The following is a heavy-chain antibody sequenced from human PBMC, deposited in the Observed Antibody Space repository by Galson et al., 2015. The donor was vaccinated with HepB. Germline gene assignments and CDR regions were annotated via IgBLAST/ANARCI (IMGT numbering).Heavy chain of an antibody. V-gene: IGHV3-9*01. CDR3: AKDTSHFEYFQH. CDR2: ISWNSGTI. Sequence: SLRLSCAASGFTFDDYAMHWVRQAPGKGLEWVSGISWNSGTIVYADSVKGRFTISRDNAKNSLFLQMKSLRADDTALYYCAKDTSHFEYFQHWGQGTLVTVSS. CDR1: GFTFDDYA. J-gene: IGHJ1*01.